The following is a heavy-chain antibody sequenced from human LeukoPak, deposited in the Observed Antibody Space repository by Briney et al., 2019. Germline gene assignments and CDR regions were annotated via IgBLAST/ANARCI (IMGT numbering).Heavy chain of an antibody. CDR2: IYYSGST. V-gene: IGHV4-39*01. Sequence: PSETLPLTCTVSGGSISSSSYYWGWIRQPPGKGLEWIGSIYYSGSTYYNPSLKSRVTISVDMSKNQFSLKLSSVTAADTAVYYCASHSGSYQDAFDIWGQGTMVTVSS. J-gene: IGHJ3*02. D-gene: IGHD1-26*01. CDR3: ASHSGSYQDAFDI. CDR1: GGSISSSSYY.